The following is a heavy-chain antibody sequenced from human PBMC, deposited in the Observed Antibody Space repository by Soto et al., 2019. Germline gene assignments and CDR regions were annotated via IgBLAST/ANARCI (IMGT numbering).Heavy chain of an antibody. CDR3: ARAPWWYGSGRGGMDV. V-gene: IGHV4-34*01. CDR1: GGSFSGYY. CDR2: INHSGST. Sequence: QVQLQQWGAGLLKPSETLSLTCAVYGGSFSGYYWSWIRQPPGKGLEWIGEINHSGSTNYNPSLNSRVTISVDTSKNQFSLKLSSVTDADTAVYYCARAPWWYGSGRGGMDVWGQGTTVTVSS. J-gene: IGHJ6*02. D-gene: IGHD3-10*01.